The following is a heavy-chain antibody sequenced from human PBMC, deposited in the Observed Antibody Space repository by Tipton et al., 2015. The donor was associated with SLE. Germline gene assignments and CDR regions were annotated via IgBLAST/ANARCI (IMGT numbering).Heavy chain of an antibody. J-gene: IGHJ6*02. CDR3: ARNLGSYYGMDV. CDR2: ISYDGSKK. V-gene: IGHV3-30*04. D-gene: IGHD3-16*01. CDR1: GFTFSSYA. Sequence: AVSGFTFSSYAVHWVRQAPGQGLKWVAVISYDGSKKYYADSVKGRFTISRDNSKNTLYLQMNSLRAEDTAVYYCARNLGSYYGMDVWGQGTTVTVSS.